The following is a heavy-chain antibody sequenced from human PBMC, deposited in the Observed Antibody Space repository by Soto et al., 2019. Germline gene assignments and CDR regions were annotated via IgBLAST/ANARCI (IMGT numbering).Heavy chain of an antibody. J-gene: IGHJ4*02. V-gene: IGHV4-34*01. Sequence: SETLSLTCALYGGSFSGYYWSWIRQPPGKGLEWIGEINHSGSTNYNPSLKSRVTISVDTSKNQFSLKLSSVTAADTAVYYCARDTPSPWYYYGSGSYYNHKPPYYFDYWGQGTLVTVSS. D-gene: IGHD3-10*01. CDR3: ARDTPSPWYYYGSGSYYNHKPPYYFDY. CDR2: INHSGST. CDR1: GGSFSGYY.